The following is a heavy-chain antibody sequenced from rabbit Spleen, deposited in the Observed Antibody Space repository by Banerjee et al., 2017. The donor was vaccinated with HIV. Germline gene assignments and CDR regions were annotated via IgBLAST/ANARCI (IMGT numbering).Heavy chain of an antibody. Sequence: QEQLEESGGDLVKPEGSLTITGIASGFSFSTSYWICGVRQAPGKGLEWIACIYVGSSGNTYYASWAKGRFTISKTSSTTVTLQMTSLTAADTATYFCARGDNNVNRGYVLWGQGTLVTVS. V-gene: IGHV1S45*01. CDR3: ARGDNNVNRGYVL. CDR2: IYVGSSGNT. D-gene: IGHD1-1*01. CDR1: GFSFSTSYW. J-gene: IGHJ4*01.